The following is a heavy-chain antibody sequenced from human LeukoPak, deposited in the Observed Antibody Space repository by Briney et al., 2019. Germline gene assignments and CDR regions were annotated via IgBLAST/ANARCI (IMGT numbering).Heavy chain of an antibody. J-gene: IGHJ4*02. V-gene: IGHV4-38-2*02. CDR3: AAGSGSYSH. Sequence: TSETLSLTCTVSGYSISSGYYWGWIRQPPGKGLEWIGSIYHSGSTYYNPSLKSRVTISVDTSKNQFSLKLSSVTAADTAVYYCAAGSGSYSHWGQGTLVTVSS. CDR2: IYHSGST. CDR1: GYSISSGYY. D-gene: IGHD3-10*01.